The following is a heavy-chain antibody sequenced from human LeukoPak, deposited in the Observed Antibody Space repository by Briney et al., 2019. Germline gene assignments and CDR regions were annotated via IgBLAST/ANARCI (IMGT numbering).Heavy chain of an antibody. CDR3: ARDNPNYYDSSGYLDY. CDR1: GFTFSSYA. D-gene: IGHD3-22*01. CDR2: ISYDGSNK. J-gene: IGHJ4*02. Sequence: GGSLRLSCAASGFTFSSYAMHWVRQAPGKGLEWVAVISYDGSNKYYADSVKGRFTISRDNSKNTLYLQMNSLRAEDTAVYYCARDNPNYYDSSGYLDYWGQGTLVTVSS. V-gene: IGHV3-30-3*01.